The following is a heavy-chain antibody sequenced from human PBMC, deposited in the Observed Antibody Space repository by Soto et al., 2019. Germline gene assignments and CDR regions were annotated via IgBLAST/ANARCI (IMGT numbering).Heavy chain of an antibody. CDR2: ISSSSSYI. Sequence: GGSLRLSCAASGFTFSSYSMNWVRQAPGKGLEWVSSISSSSSYIYYADSVKGRFTISRGNAKNSLYLQMNSLRAEDTAVYYCAREKSTGAVFWGQGTLVTVSS. J-gene: IGHJ4*02. CDR1: GFTFSSYS. CDR3: AREKSTGAVF. D-gene: IGHD2-8*02. V-gene: IGHV3-21*01.